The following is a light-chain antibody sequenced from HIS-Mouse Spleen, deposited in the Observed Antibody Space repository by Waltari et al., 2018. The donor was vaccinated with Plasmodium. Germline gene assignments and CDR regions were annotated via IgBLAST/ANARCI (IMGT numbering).Light chain of an antibody. CDR2: GAS. V-gene: IGKV3-15*01. Sequence: EIVMTQSPATLSVSPGERATLSCRASQRVSSNLAWYQQKPGQAHRLLIYGASTRATGIPARFSGSGSETEFTLTISSLQSEDFAVYYCQQYNNWPFTFGPGTKVDIK. CDR1: QRVSSN. J-gene: IGKJ3*01. CDR3: QQYNNWPFT.